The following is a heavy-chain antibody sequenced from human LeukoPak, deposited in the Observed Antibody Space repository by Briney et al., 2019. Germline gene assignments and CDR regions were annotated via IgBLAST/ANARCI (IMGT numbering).Heavy chain of an antibody. Sequence: GGSLRLSCGASGFSFNTYGIHWVRQAPGKGLEWVTFIRYDGSNKYYADSVKGRFTISRDNSKNTLYLQMNSLRAEDTAVYYCAKDWWALWFGELWGQGTLVTVSS. V-gene: IGHV3-30*02. D-gene: IGHD3-10*01. J-gene: IGHJ4*02. CDR1: GFSFNTYG. CDR3: AKDWWALWFGEL. CDR2: IRYDGSNK.